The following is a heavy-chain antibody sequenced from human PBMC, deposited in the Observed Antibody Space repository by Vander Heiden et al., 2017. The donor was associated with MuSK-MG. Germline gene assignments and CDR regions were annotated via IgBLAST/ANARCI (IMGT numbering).Heavy chain of an antibody. Sequence: QVQLVESGGGVVQPGRYLRLSWPAPGFTFSRYALHWVRQAPGKGLEWVAVISYDGSNKYYADSVKGRFTISRDNSKNTLYLQMNSLRAEDTAVYYCARDRPYYYGSGSYDAFDIWGQGTMVTVSS. CDR3: ARDRPYYYGSGSYDAFDI. V-gene: IGHV3-30*04. D-gene: IGHD3-10*01. J-gene: IGHJ3*02. CDR1: GFTFSRYA. CDR2: ISYDGSNK.